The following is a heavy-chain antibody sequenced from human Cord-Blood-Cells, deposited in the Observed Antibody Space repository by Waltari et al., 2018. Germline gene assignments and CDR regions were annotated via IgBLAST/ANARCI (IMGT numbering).Heavy chain of an antibody. Sequence: QLQLQESGPGLVQPSETLSLTCTVAGGSIRSSSYYWSLIRQPPGKGQEWLGSICYSGRTYYNPSLKSRVTISVDTAKNQFSLKLSSVTAADTAVYYCARHGTPWMAKWELASGWYFDLWGRGTLVTVSS. CDR3: ARHGTPWMAKWELASGWYFDL. CDR1: GGSIRSSSYY. V-gene: IGHV4-39*01. D-gene: IGHD1-26*01. CDR2: ICYSGRT. J-gene: IGHJ2*01.